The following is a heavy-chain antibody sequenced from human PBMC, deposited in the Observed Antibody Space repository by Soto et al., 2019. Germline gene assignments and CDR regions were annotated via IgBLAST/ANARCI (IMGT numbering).Heavy chain of an antibody. V-gene: IGHV3-23*01. CDR3: ATGRGLYYYYGMDV. J-gene: IGHJ6*02. CDR2: ISGSGGST. D-gene: IGHD3-10*01. CDR1: GFTFSSYA. Sequence: PGGSLRLSCAASGFTFSSYAMSWVRQAPGKGLEWVSAISGSGGSTYYADSVKGRFTISRDNSKNKLYLQMNSLRAEDTAVYYCATGRGLYYYYGMDVWGQGTTVTVSS.